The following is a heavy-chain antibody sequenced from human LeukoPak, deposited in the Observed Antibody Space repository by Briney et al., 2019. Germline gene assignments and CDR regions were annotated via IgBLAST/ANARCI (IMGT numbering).Heavy chain of an antibody. CDR2: IAPSDSYT. D-gene: IGHD3-22*01. V-gene: IGHV5-10-1*01. J-gene: IGHJ5*02. CDR1: GYSFATSW. Sequence: GESLKISCKGSGYSFATSWIGWVRQMPGKGLEWMGRIAPSDSYTNYNPSFEGHVTMSVEKSITTVYLQWSSLKASDTAMYYCVRQPPGVYDTTQNWFDPWGQGTLVTVSS. CDR3: VRQPPGVYDTTQNWFDP.